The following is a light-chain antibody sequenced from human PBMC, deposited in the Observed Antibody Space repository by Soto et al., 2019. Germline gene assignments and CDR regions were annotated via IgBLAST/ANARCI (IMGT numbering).Light chain of an antibody. CDR3: QQYNSYWT. CDR2: DAS. Sequence: DIQMAHSPSTLSACVGDRVTITCRASQSISGWLAWYQQKPGRAPKLLIFDASTLESGVPSRLSGSGSGTEFTLTISNLQPDDFATYYCQQYNSYWTFGQGTKVDIK. CDR1: QSISGW. J-gene: IGKJ1*01. V-gene: IGKV1-5*01.